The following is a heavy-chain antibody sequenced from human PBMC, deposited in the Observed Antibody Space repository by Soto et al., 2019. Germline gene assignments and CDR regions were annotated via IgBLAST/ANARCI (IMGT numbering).Heavy chain of an antibody. D-gene: IGHD4-17*01. CDR3: ARASYGDYLECYYYYGMDV. CDR2: IYYSGST. Sequence: QVQLQESGPGLVKPSQTLSLTCTVSGGSISSGGYYWSWIRQHPGKGLEWIGYIYYSGSTYYNPSLKSRVTISVDTSKNQFSLKLSSVTAADTAVYYCARASYGDYLECYYYYGMDVWGQGTTVTVSS. J-gene: IGHJ6*02. CDR1: GGSISSGGYY. V-gene: IGHV4-31*03.